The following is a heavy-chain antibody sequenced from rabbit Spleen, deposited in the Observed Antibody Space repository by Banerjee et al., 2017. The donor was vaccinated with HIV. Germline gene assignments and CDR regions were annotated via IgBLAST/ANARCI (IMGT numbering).Heavy chain of an antibody. CDR3: ARDLAGVIGWNFSL. D-gene: IGHD4-1*01. J-gene: IGHJ4*01. CDR2: IDTGSRDFT. CDR1: GIDFSNYNF. Sequence: QEQLKETGGGLVQPGGSLTLSCKASGIDFSNYNFMCWVRQAPGKGLEWIACIDTGSRDFTYYASWAKGRFTISKTSSTTVTLQMTSLTAADTATYCCARDLAGVIGWNFSLWGQGTLVTVS. V-gene: IGHV1S45*01.